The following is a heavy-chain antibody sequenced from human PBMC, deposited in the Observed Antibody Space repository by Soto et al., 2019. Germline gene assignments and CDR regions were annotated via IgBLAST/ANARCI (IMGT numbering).Heavy chain of an antibody. CDR1: GLTSSSYG. V-gene: IGHV3-30*18. Sequence: QVQLVKPGGGGVQPGRSLSLSCEASGLTSSSYGMHWVRRAPGKGRGWVAVISYDGSNKYYADSVKGRFTISRDNSKNTLYLQMNSLRAEDTAVYYCANSPLYSSSWYNYWGQGTLVTVSS. J-gene: IGHJ4*02. CDR2: ISYDGSNK. D-gene: IGHD6-13*01. CDR3: ANSPLYSSSWYNY.